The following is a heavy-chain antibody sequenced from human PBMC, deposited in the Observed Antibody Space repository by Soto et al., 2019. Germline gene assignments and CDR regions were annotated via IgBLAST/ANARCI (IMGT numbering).Heavy chain of an antibody. CDR1: GFIFNSYS. J-gene: IGHJ4*02. Sequence: EVQLVESGGGLVQPGGSLRLSCVASGFIFNSYSMNWVRQAPGKGLEWISHINSGSTSVFYADSVKGRFTISGDNAKNSLYLQMNSLRAEDTAVYYCGSSASPDAYWGQGTLVTVSS. V-gene: IGHV3-48*01. D-gene: IGHD3-22*01. CDR3: GSSASPDAY. CDR2: INSGSTSV.